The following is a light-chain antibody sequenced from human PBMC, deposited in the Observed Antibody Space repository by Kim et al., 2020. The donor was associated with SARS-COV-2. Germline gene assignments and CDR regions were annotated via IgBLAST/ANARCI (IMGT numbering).Light chain of an antibody. CDR1: NIGSKH. CDR3: QVWDNNTWV. Sequence: GALGQTASSTCGGDNIGSKHVHWYQQKAGQAPVLVIYRDSSRPAEIPERFSGSNSGNTATLTVSRAQAGDEADYYCQVWDNNTWVFGAGTQLTVL. CDR2: RDS. J-gene: IGLJ3*02. V-gene: IGLV3-9*01.